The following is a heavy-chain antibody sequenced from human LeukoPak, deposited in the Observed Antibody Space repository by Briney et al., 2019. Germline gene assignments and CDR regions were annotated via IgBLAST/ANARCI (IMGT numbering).Heavy chain of an antibody. CDR3: AGPGGYYYDSSGYHYYYYMDV. CDR2: IIPIFGTA. Sequence: ASVKVSCKASGGTFSSYAISWVRQAPGQGLEWMGGIIPIFGTANYAQKFQGRVTITTDESTSTAYMELSSLRSEDTAVYYCAGPGGYYYDSSGYHYYYYMDVWGKGTTVTVSS. V-gene: IGHV1-69*05. J-gene: IGHJ6*03. D-gene: IGHD3-22*01. CDR1: GGTFSSYA.